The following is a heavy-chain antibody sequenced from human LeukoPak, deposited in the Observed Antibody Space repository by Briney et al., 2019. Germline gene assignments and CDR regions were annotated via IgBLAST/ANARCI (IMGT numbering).Heavy chain of an antibody. CDR3: ARVEAVGSLFNGMDV. CDR1: GYTFTGYY. D-gene: IGHD4-23*01. J-gene: IGHJ6*02. V-gene: IGHV1-2*02. Sequence: APVKVSCKASGYTFTGYYMHWVRQAPGQGLEWMGWINPNSGGTNYAQKFQGRVTMTRDTSISTAYMELSRLRSDDTAVYYCARVEAVGSLFNGMDVWGQGTTVTVSS. CDR2: INPNSGGT.